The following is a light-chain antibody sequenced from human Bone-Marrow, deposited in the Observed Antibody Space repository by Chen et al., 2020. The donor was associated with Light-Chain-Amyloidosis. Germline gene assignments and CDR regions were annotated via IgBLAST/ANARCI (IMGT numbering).Light chain of an antibody. CDR2: EVT. Sequence: ALTQPAPVSWSPGQVIHHPRTGTRSDGGGDYPGSWYQKHPDKAPKLMVFEVTNRPSWVPDRFSGSKSDNTASLTISGLQTEDEADYFCSSYTITNTLVFGSGTRVTVL. CDR1: RSDGGGDYP. V-gene: IGLV2-14*01. J-gene: IGLJ1*01. CDR3: SSYTITNTLV.